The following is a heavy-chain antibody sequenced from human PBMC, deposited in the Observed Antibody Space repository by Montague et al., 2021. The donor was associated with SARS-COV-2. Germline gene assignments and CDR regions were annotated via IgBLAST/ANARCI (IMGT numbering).Heavy chain of an antibody. V-gene: IGHV3-53*01. D-gene: IGHD3-10*01. CDR3: ARERRGSLYFDY. CDR2: LYIGENT. Sequence: SLRLSCAASGFTVSSNHMTWVRQAPGKGLEWVAVLYIGENTYYADSVKGRFTVSRDNSKNSVYLPMNNLRAEDTAVYYCARERRGSLYFDYWGQGTLVTVSS. CDR1: GFTVSSNH. J-gene: IGHJ4*02.